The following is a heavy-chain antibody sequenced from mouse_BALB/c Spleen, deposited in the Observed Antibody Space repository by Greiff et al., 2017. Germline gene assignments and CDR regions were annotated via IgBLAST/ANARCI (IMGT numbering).Heavy chain of an antibody. CDR2: ISYSGST. D-gene: IGHD2-13*01. CDR1: GYSFTSGY. Sequence: DVKLQESGPSLVKPSQTLSLTCSVSGYSFTSGYLNWIRKFPGNKLEYMGYISYSGSTYYNPSLKSRISIIRDTSKNQYYLQLNSVTTEDTATYYCARSGYGGYEGWFAYWGQGTLVTVSA. CDR3: ARSGYGGYEGWFAY. J-gene: IGHJ3*01. V-gene: IGHV3-8*02.